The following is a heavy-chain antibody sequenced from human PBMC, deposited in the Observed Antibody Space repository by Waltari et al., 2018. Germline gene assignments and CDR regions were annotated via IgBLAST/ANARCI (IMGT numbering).Heavy chain of an antibody. V-gene: IGHV4-34*10. J-gene: IGHJ4*02. D-gene: IGHD6-13*01. Sequence: QVQLQESGPGLVKPSETLSLTCAVYGGSFSGYYWSWIRQPPGKGLEWIGEINHSGSTNYNPSLKRRVTISVDTSKNQFSLKLSSVTAEDTAVYYCAKEYSSSWYYFDYWGQGTLVTVSS. CDR2: INHSGST. CDR1: GGSFSGYY. CDR3: AKEYSSSWYYFDY.